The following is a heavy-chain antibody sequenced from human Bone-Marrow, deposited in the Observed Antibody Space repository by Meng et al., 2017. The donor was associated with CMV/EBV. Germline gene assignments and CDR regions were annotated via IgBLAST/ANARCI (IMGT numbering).Heavy chain of an antibody. Sequence: ESLKISCSVSGGSTDTEIYYWGWIRQPPGKGLEWIGSIYYSGTTFYNPSIKSRVTISVDTSKNQFSLTLRYVTATDTAVYYCARTVAARGDFDYWGRGTLVTVPS. J-gene: IGHJ4*02. V-gene: IGHV4-39*01. CDR1: GGSTDTEIYY. CDR3: ARTVAARGDFDY. CDR2: IYYSGTT. D-gene: IGHD6-19*01.